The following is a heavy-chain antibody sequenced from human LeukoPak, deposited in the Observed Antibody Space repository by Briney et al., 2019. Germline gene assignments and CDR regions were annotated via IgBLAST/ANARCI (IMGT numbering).Heavy chain of an antibody. CDR1: GFTFIDYS. J-gene: IGHJ3*02. V-gene: IGHV3-21*01. Sequence: GGSLRLSCAASGFTFIDYSVNWVRQAPGKGLEWVSSISSSSSYIFYADSLKGRFTISRDNAKNSLYLQMNSLRAEDTAVYYCARLRDYFPHAFDIWGQGTMVTVSS. CDR3: ARLRDYFPHAFDI. D-gene: IGHD3-10*01. CDR2: ISSSSSYI.